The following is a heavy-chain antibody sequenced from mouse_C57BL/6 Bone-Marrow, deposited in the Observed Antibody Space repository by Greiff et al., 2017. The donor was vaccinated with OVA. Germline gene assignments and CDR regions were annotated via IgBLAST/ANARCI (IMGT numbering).Heavy chain of an antibody. Sequence: VQLVESGPGLVAPSQSLSITCTVSGFSLTSYAISWVRQPPGKGLEWLGVIWTGGGTNYNSALKSRLSISKDNSKSQVFLKMNSLQTDDTARYYCARKGRITTVVATDYYAMDYWGQGTSVTVSS. J-gene: IGHJ4*01. CDR1: GFSLTSYA. CDR3: ARKGRITTVVATDYYAMDY. CDR2: IWTGGGT. D-gene: IGHD1-1*01. V-gene: IGHV2-9-1*01.